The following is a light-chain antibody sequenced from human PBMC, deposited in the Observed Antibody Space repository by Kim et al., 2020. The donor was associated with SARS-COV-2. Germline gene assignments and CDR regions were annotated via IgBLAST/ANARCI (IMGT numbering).Light chain of an antibody. CDR1: QSVSSN. V-gene: IGKV3-15*01. Sequence: VSPGEIATLSCRASQSVSSNLAWYQQRPGQALRLLIYGASTRATGIAARFSGSGSGTEFTLTISSLQSEDFAVYYCQQYDNWPLTFGGGTKVEIK. CDR2: GAS. CDR3: QQYDNWPLT. J-gene: IGKJ4*01.